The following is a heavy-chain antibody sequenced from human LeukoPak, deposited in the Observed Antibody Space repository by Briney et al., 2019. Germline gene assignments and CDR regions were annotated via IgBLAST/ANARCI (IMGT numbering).Heavy chain of an antibody. CDR3: ARGENYDILTGYYDAFDI. J-gene: IGHJ3*02. V-gene: IGHV3-21*01. D-gene: IGHD3-9*01. CDR2: IISSSSYI. CDR1: GFTFSSYS. Sequence: GGSLRLSCAASGFTFSSYSMNWVRQAPGKGLEWVSSIISSSSYIYYADSVKGRFTISRDNAKNSLYLQMNSLRAEDTAVYYCARGENYDILTGYYDAFDIWGQGTMVTVSS.